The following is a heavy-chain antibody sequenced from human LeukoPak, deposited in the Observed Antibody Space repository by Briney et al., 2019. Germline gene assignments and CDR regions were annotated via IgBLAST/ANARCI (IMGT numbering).Heavy chain of an antibody. J-gene: IGHJ4*02. V-gene: IGHV3-23*01. CDR3: AKTSYSSGWSGDYFDY. CDR1: GFTFSNYA. CDR2: ISGSGDST. D-gene: IGHD6-19*01. Sequence: GGSLRLSCAASGFTFSNYAMSWVRQAPGKGLEWVSAISGSGDSTYYADSVKGRFTISRDNSKNTLYLQMNSLRAEDTGVYYCAKTSYSSGWSGDYFDYWGQGTLVTVSS.